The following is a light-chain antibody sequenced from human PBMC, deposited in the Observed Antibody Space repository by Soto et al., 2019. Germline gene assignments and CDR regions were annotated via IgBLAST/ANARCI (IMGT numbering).Light chain of an antibody. CDR2: KAS. CDR3: QHYNRYSIT. J-gene: IGKJ4*01. Sequence: DIQMTQSPSTLSASVGDRVTITCRASQSISSWLAWYQQKPGKAPKLLIYKASSLESGVPSRFSGSGSGTEFTLTISSLQPDDFATYYCQHYNRYSITFGGGTKVETK. V-gene: IGKV1-5*03. CDR1: QSISSW.